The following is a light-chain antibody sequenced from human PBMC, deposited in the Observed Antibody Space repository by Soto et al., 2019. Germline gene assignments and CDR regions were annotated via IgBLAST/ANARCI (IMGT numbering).Light chain of an antibody. CDR2: GAS. CDR1: RSISRN. CDR3: QPHNNWPVVT. J-gene: IGKJ4*01. V-gene: IGKV3-15*01. Sequence: EMVLTQSPATLSGCPGERVTLSCRASRSISRNLAWYQQKAGQAPRLLIYGASTRATGIPDRFSGRGSGTEFTLTINGLQSEDFATYYCQPHNNWPVVTFGGGTRVEIK.